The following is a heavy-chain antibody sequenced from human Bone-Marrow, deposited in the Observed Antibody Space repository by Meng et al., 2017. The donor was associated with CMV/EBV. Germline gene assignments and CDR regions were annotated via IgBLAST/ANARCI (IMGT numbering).Heavy chain of an antibody. CDR2: MYYSGNT. Sequence: SETLSLTCSVSGGSVSTNSYYWGWIRQPPGKGLEWIGSMYYSGNTYYNPSLKSRVTISLDTSNNQVSLKLTSVTAADTAVYYCARSWSSGWYYFDYWGQGTLVTVSS. CDR1: GGSVSTNSYY. V-gene: IGHV4-39*07. CDR3: ARSWSSGWYYFDY. J-gene: IGHJ4*02. D-gene: IGHD6-19*01.